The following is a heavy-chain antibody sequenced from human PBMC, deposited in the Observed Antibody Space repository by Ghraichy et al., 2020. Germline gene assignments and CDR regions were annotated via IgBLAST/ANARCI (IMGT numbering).Heavy chain of an antibody. CDR2: IGTGGDT. D-gene: IGHD2-2*01. CDR1: GFTFSSYD. Sequence: GGSLRLSCVASGFTFSSYDMHWVRQVTGKGLEWVSGIGTGGDTFYVDSVKGRFSISRENAKNSVYLQMNSLRVGDTAVYYCARGLAVAPHYFHYWGRGTLVTVSS. CDR3: ARGLAVAPHYFHY. V-gene: IGHV3-13*01. J-gene: IGHJ4*02.